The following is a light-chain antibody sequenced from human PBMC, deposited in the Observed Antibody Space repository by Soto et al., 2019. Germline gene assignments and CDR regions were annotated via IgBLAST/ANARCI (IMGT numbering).Light chain of an antibody. Sequence: QSALTQPASVSGSPGQSITISCTGTSSDVVNDLLVSWYQQQPGKAPKLMIYEGTKRPAGVSDRFSGSKSGNTASLTISGLQAEDEADYYCQSYDSSRSGPVVFGGGTKVTVL. J-gene: IGLJ2*01. V-gene: IGLV2-14*02. CDR3: QSYDSSRSGPVV. CDR1: SSDVVNDLL. CDR2: EGT.